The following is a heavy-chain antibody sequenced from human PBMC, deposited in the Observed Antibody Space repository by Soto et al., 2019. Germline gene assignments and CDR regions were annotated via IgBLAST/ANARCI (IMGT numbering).Heavy chain of an antibody. CDR3: ARSAPYDY. CDR1: GYTFTTYY. CDR2: INPNGGST. J-gene: IGHJ4*02. Sequence: QVQLMQSGAEVKKPGASVRVSCKASGYTFTTYYVHWVRQAPGQGLEWMGFINPNGGSTTYAQKFQGRFTVTTDTSTRTVYMQLSSLRSEDTAVFYCARSAPYDYWGQGTLVTVSS. V-gene: IGHV1-46*01.